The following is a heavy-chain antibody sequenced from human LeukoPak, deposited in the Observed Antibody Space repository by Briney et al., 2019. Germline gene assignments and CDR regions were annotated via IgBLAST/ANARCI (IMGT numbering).Heavy chain of an antibody. CDR1: RGSFSGYY. J-gene: IGHJ4*02. D-gene: IGHD3-16*02. V-gene: IGHV4-34*01. Sequence: PSETLSLTCAVYRGSFSGYYWSWLRQPPGKGLEWIWEINHSGSTNYNPSLKSRVTISVDTSKNQFSLKLSSVTAADTAVYYCARGGYVWGSYRYRAQDYFDYWGQGTLVTVSS. CDR2: INHSGST. CDR3: ARGGYVWGSYRYRAQDYFDY.